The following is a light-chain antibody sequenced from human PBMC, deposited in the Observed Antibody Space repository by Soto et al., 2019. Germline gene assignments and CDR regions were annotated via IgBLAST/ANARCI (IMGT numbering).Light chain of an antibody. V-gene: IGKV1-39*01. CDR3: QQSYSTPRT. J-gene: IGKJ1*01. CDR2: AAS. Sequence: DIQMTQSPSSLSASVGDRVTITCRASQSISNYLNWYQQKPGKAPKLLIYAASSLQSGVPSRFSGSGSGTDFTLTISNLQPEDFATYYCQQSYSTPRTFGQGTKVDIK. CDR1: QSISNY.